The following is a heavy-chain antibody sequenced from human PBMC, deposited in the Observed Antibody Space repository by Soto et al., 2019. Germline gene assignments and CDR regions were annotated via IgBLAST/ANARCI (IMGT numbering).Heavy chain of an antibody. CDR3: ARGTHGRPLDF. V-gene: IGHV3-13*01. J-gene: IGHJ4*02. Sequence: GGSLRLSCVASGFTFSSFDMHWVRQPSGEGLEWVSTIGTTGDTYSPVSLQGRFTVSRDSAKNSFYLQMNSLRAGDTAVYYCARGTHGRPLDFWGQGTMVTVSS. D-gene: IGHD1-1*01. CDR1: GFTFSSFD. CDR2: IGTTGDT.